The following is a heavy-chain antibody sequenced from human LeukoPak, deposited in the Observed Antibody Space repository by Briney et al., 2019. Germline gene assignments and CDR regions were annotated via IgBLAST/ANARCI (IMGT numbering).Heavy chain of an antibody. J-gene: IGHJ4*02. CDR1: EFTYSTDW. CDR3: AKQQGDILTGYYTEYYFDY. D-gene: IGHD3-9*01. V-gene: IGHV3-30*18. Sequence: TGGSLRLSCAASEFTYSTDWMTWVRQAPGKGLEWVAVISYDGSNKYYADSVKGRFTISRDNSKNTLYLQMNSLRAEDTAVYYCAKQQGDILTGYYTEYYFDYWGQGTLVTVSS. CDR2: ISYDGSNK.